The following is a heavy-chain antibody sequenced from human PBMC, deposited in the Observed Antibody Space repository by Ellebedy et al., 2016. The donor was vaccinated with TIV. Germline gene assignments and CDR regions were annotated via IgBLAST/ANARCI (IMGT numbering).Heavy chain of an antibody. V-gene: IGHV4-59*12. CDR2: IYYSGST. J-gene: IGHJ5*02. CDR1: GGSISSYY. CDR3: ARDNSMVRGVIDWFDP. Sequence: GSLRLSXTVSGGSISSYYWSWIRQPPGKGLEWIGYIYYSGSTNYNPSLKSRVTISVDTSKNQFSLKLSSVTAADTAVYYCARDNSMVRGVIDWFDPWGQGTLVTVSS. D-gene: IGHD3-10*01.